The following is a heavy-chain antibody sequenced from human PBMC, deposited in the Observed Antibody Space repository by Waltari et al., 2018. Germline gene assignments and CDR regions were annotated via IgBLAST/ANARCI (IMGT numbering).Heavy chain of an antibody. J-gene: IGHJ4*02. CDR3: LYDPSV. CDR1: GISFTDAW. CDR2: IKDKADGGTI. D-gene: IGHD5-12*01. V-gene: IGHV3-15*07. Sequence: DVQLVESGGVLVKPGGSLRLSCRASGISFTDAWMNWVRQAPGRGLEWIGRIKDKADGGTIDYAAPVKGRFTISRDDSKNMTYLQMNSLKPDDTGVYFCLYDPSVWGQGTLVTVSS.